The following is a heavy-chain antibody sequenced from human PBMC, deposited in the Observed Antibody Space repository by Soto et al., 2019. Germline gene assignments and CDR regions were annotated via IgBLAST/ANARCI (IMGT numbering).Heavy chain of an antibody. CDR3: ARGGIVATSHYFDY. CDR2: IYYSGST. CDR1: GGSISSYY. Sequence: SETLSLTCTVSGGSISSYYWSWIRQPPGKGLEWIGYIYYSGSTNYNPSLKSRVTISVDTSKNQFSLKLSSVTAADTAMYYCARGGIVATSHYFDYWGQGTLVTVS. J-gene: IGHJ4*02. V-gene: IGHV4-59*01. D-gene: IGHD5-12*01.